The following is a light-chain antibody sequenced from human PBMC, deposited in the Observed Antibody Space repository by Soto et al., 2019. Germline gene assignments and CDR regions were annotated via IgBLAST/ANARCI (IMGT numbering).Light chain of an antibody. Sequence: QSVLTQPPSVSGAPGQRVTISCTGSNSNIGAGFGVQWYQQFPRTAPRLLIYSNTNRPSGVPDRFSASKSGTSASLAITGLRAEDEADYYCSSYTNINTRACVFGTGTKLTVL. CDR2: SNT. J-gene: IGLJ1*01. CDR3: SSYTNINTRACV. CDR1: NSNIGAGFG. V-gene: IGLV1-40*01.